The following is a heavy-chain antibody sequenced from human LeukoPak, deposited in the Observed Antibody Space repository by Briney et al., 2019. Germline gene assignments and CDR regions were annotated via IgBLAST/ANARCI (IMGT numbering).Heavy chain of an antibody. Sequence: ASVRVSCKASGYTFTNYYMHWVRQAPGHGLEWMGWINPNRGDTNYAQKFQGRVTMTRDTSITTAFMELIRLTSDDTAVYYCTRDLLGFATTPLSDWGQGTLVTVSS. J-gene: IGHJ4*02. CDR3: TRDLLGFATTPLSD. V-gene: IGHV1-2*02. CDR1: GYTFTNYY. D-gene: IGHD4-17*01. CDR2: INPNRGDT.